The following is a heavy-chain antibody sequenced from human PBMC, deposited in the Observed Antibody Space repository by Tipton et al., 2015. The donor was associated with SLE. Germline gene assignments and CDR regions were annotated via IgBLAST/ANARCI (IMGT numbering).Heavy chain of an antibody. CDR3: ARMDFWSGYYPRWFDP. J-gene: IGHJ5*02. Sequence: TLSLTCTVSGGSIGSGSYYWSWIRQPAGKGLEWIGRIYTSGSTNYNPSLKSRVTISVDTSKNQFSLKLSSVTAADTAVYYCARMDFWSGYYPRWFDPWGQGTLVTVSS. V-gene: IGHV4-61*02. CDR1: GGSIGSGSYY. D-gene: IGHD3-3*01. CDR2: IYTSGST.